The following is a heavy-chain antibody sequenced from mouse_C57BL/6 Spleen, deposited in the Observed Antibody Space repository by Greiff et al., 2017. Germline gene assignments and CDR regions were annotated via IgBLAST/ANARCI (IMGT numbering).Heavy chain of an antibody. CDR2: ILPGSGST. D-gene: IGHD1-1*01. J-gene: IGHJ1*03. CDR1: GYTFTGYW. Sequence: VQLQQSGAELMKPGASVKLSCKATGYTFTGYWIEWVKQRPGHGLEWIGEILPGSGSTNYNEKFKGKATFTADTSSNTAYMQLSSLTTEDSAIYYCAREGTTVVAFPWYFDVWGTGTTVTVSS. V-gene: IGHV1-9*01. CDR3: AREGTTVVAFPWYFDV.